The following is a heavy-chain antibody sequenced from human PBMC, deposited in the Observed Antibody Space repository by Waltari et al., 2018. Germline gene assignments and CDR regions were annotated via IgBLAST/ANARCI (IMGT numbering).Heavy chain of an antibody. CDR1: GYSISSGYY. CDR3: ARLRDERYFDL. D-gene: IGHD3-10*01. V-gene: IGHV4-38-2*01. J-gene: IGHJ2*01. Sequence: QVQLQESGPGLVKPSETLSLTCAVSGYSISSGYYWGWIRQPPGKGLEWIGSIYHIGSTYYNPSLKSRVTISVDTSKNQFSLKLSSVTAADTAVYYCARLRDERYFDLWGRGTLVTVSS. CDR2: IYHIGST.